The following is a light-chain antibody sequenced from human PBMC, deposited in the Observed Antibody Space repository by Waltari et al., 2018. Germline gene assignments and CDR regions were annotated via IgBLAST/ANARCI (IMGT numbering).Light chain of an antibody. CDR3: NSHSSSDTPSV. Sequence: QSALTQPASVSGSPGQSITISCTGTSSDIGGYNYVSWYQQYPGEAPKVVIYDVNIRPSGVSKRVSGSKSGNTASLTISGLQAEDEADYYCNSHSSSDTPSVFGGGTKLTVL. J-gene: IGLJ3*02. V-gene: IGLV2-14*01. CDR2: DVN. CDR1: SSDIGGYNY.